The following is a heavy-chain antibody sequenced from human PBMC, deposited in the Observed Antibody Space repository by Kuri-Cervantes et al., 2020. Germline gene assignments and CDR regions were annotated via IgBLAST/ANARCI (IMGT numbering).Heavy chain of an antibody. V-gene: IGHV3-11*01. CDR2: IRSTSNTI. Sequence: GGSLRLSCAASGFTFSDYYMSWLRQDPGKGLEWISYIRSTSNTIYYADSVKGRFTISRDNSKNTLYLQMNSLRAEDTAVYYCARVRFGDYANDYWGQGTLVTVSS. CDR1: GFTFSDYY. J-gene: IGHJ4*02. CDR3: ARVRFGDYANDY. D-gene: IGHD3-10*01.